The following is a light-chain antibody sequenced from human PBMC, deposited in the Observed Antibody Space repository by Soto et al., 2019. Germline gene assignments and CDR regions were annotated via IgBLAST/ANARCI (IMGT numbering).Light chain of an antibody. Sequence: QSALTQPPSASGTPGQRVTISCSGSSSNIGSLYVYWYYQLPGAAPKLLIYRNDQRPSGVPDRFSGSKSGTSASLAISGLQAEDEADYYCSSYTSSSTLGVFGTGTKVTVL. CDR1: SSNIGSLY. J-gene: IGLJ1*01. V-gene: IGLV1-47*01. CDR2: RND. CDR3: SSYTSSSTLGV.